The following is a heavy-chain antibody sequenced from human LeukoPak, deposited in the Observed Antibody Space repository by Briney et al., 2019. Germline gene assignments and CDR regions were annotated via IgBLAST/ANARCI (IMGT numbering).Heavy chain of an antibody. D-gene: IGHD6-13*01. CDR1: GGSISSYY. V-gene: IGHV4-4*09. Sequence: SETLSLTCTVSGGSISSYYWSWIRQPPGKGLEWIGYIYTNGSTNYNPSLKSRVTISVDTSKNQFSLKLSSVTAADTAVYYCARHFYSSSWFDNWFDPWGQGTLVTVSS. CDR2: IYTNGST. J-gene: IGHJ5*02. CDR3: ARHFYSSSWFDNWFDP.